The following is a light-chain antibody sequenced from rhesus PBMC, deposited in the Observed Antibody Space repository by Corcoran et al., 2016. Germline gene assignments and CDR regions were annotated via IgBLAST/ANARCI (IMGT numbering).Light chain of an antibody. CDR3: QHGYGTPFT. Sequence: DIQMTQSPSSLSASVGDRVTITCRASENVNNYLNWYQQKPGKAPKLLIYKESTLQSGVPSRLSGSGSGTDYTFTIGSLQPEDVSTYYCQHGYGTPFTFGPGTKLDIK. CDR2: KES. CDR1: ENVNNY. J-gene: IGKJ3*01. V-gene: IGKV1-74*01.